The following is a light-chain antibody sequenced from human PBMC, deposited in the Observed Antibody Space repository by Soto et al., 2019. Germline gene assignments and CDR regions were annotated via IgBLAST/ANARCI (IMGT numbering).Light chain of an antibody. V-gene: IGLV2-14*01. CDR1: SSDVGGYDY. CDR3: SSYTTTSTLNV. J-gene: IGLJ1*01. Sequence: QPVLTQPPSASGSPGQSITISCTGTSSDVGGYDYVSWYQQHPGKAPKLMIYEVSNRPSGISDRFSGSKSGNTASLTISGLQAEDEADYYCSSYTTTSTLNVFGSGTKLTVL. CDR2: EVS.